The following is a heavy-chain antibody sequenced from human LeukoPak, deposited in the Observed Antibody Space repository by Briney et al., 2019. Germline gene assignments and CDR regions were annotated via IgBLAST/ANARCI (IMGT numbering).Heavy chain of an antibody. Sequence: SETLSLTCAVYGGSFSGYYWSWIRQPPGKGLEWIGEINHSGSTNYNPSLKSRVTISVDTSKNQFSLKLNSVTAADTAVYYCVRNGDRHIDSWGQGTLVTVSS. CDR1: GGSFSGYY. CDR2: INHSGST. V-gene: IGHV4-34*01. CDR3: VRNGDRHIDS. J-gene: IGHJ4*02. D-gene: IGHD4-17*01.